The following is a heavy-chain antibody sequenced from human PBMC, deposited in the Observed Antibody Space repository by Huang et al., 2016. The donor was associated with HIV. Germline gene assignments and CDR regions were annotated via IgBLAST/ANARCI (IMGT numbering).Heavy chain of an antibody. Sequence: EVQLLESGGGLVQPGGSLRRSCAASGFAFSNNAMSWVRQGPGKGLEWGSGMVGSGGSTYYADSVNGRFTISRENSKNTLYLQMNSLTAEDTAVYFCAKYVHESRGHYIQAFDHWGQGTLVTVSS. CDR3: AKYVHESRGHYIQAFDH. D-gene: IGHD3-22*01. CDR2: MVGSGGST. CDR1: GFAFSNNA. V-gene: IGHV3-23*01. J-gene: IGHJ4*02.